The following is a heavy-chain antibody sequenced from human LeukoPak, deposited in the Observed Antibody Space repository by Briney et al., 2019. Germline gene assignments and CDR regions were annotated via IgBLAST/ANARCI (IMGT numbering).Heavy chain of an antibody. CDR3: ARGGLGDRVDY. J-gene: IGHJ4*02. D-gene: IGHD3-10*01. V-gene: IGHV4-61*01. CDR2: IYYSGST. Sequence: SETLSLTCTVSGDSVSNGNYYWSWLRQPPGKALEWIGYIYYSGSTYYNPSLEGRVTISVDTSKNQFSVKLRSVTAADTAVYYCARGGLGDRVDYWGQGTLVTVSS. CDR1: GDSVSNGNYY.